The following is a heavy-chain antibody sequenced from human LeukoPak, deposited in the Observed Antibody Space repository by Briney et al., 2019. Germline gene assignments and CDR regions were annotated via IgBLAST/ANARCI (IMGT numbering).Heavy chain of an antibody. V-gene: IGHV4-59*08. D-gene: IGHD2-2*01. J-gene: IGHJ4*02. CDR2: IYYSGST. CDR3: ARHGSTYALRN. Sequence: PSETLSLTCTVSGGSLNSYYWSWIRQPPRKGLEWIGYIYYSGSTNYNPSLKSRVTISVDTSKNQFSLKLSSVTAADTAVYYCARHGSTYALRNWGQGTLVTVSS. CDR1: GGSLNSYY.